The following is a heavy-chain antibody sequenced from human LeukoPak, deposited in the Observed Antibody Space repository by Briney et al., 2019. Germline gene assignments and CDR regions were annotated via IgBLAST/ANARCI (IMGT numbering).Heavy chain of an antibody. J-gene: IGHJ5*02. Sequence: SETLSLTCAVYGGSFSGYYRSWIRQPPGKGLEWIGEINHSGSTNYNPSLKSRVTISVDTSKNQFSLKLSSVTAADTAVYYCARGRRIAAALRGWFDPWGQGTLVTVSS. V-gene: IGHV4-34*01. CDR2: INHSGST. D-gene: IGHD6-13*01. CDR3: ARGRRIAAALRGWFDP. CDR1: GGSFSGYY.